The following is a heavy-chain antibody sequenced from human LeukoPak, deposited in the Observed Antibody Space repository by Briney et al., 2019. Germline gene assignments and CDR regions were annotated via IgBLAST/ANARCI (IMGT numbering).Heavy chain of an antibody. D-gene: IGHD3-10*01. CDR2: INHSGST. CDR1: GFTFSSYS. CDR3: ARDRIHYYGSGSYFDY. Sequence: GSLRLSCAASGFTFSSYSMNWVRQAPGKGLEWIGEINHSGSTNYNPSLKSRVAISVDTSKNQFSLKLSSVTAADTAVYYCARDRIHYYGSGSYFDYWGQGTLVTVSS. V-gene: IGHV4-34*01. J-gene: IGHJ4*02.